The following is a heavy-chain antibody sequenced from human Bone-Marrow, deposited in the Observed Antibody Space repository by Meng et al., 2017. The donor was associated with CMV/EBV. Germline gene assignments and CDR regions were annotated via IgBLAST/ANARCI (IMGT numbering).Heavy chain of an antibody. CDR2: IWYDGSNK. Sequence: SGFTFSSYGMHWVRQAPGKGLEWVAVIWYDGSNKYYADSVKGRFTISRDNSKNTLYLQMNSLRAEDTAVYYCARGRIAVAGNPYFDYWGQGTLVTVSS. CDR1: GFTFSSYG. V-gene: IGHV3-33*01. D-gene: IGHD6-19*01. J-gene: IGHJ4*02. CDR3: ARGRIAVAGNPYFDY.